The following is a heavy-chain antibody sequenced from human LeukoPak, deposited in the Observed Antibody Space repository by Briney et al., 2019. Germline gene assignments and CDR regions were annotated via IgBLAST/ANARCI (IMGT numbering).Heavy chain of an antibody. CDR2: IYYSGST. V-gene: IGHV4-61*01. Sequence: SETLALTCTVAGXSVSSGSDYWSWIRQPPGKGLEWIGYIYYSGSTNYNPSLKSRITISVDTSKNQFSLKLSSVTAADTAVYYCARALGYSGSYLAYWGQGTLATVSS. J-gene: IGHJ4*02. CDR3: ARALGYSGSYLAY. D-gene: IGHD1-26*01. CDR1: GXSVSSGSDY.